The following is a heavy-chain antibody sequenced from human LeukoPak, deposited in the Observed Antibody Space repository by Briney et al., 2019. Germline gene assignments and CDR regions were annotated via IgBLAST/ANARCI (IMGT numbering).Heavy chain of an antibody. J-gene: IGHJ4*02. CDR3: ARDNPEYYFDY. Sequence: GGSLRLSCAASGFTFSSYWMHWVRHAPGKGLVWVSRINSDGSSTSYADSVKGRFTISRDNAKNTLYLQMNSLRADDTAVYYCARDNPEYYFDYWGQGTLVTVSS. CDR1: GFTFSSYW. CDR2: INSDGSST. D-gene: IGHD1-14*01. V-gene: IGHV3-74*01.